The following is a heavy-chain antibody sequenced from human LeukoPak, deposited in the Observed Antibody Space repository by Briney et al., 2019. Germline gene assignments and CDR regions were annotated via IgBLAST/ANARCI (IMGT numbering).Heavy chain of an antibody. CDR2: ISTGSHDT. CDR3: ARFYGLGTWNDAFDI. CDR1: AFTFSPYY. V-gene: IGHV3-11*03. J-gene: IGHJ3*02. D-gene: IGHD3-10*01. Sequence: GGPLRLSCAASAFTFSPYYMSWIRQAPGKGLEWGSYISTGSHDTNYAYSVKGRFTISRDEARNSLFLQINSLRAEDMAVYYCARFYGLGTWNDAFDIWGQGTMVTVSS.